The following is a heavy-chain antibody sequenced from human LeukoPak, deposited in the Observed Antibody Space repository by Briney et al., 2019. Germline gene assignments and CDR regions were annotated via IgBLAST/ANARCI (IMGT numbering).Heavy chain of an antibody. CDR1: GFTFRSFG. V-gene: IGHV3-33*03. J-gene: IGHJ3*02. CDR3: ARHGIAALTDVTTI. Sequence: PGRSLRLSCEESGFTFRSFGFHWVRQAPGKGLEWVALMWFDGTKTYYADSVKGRFSVSRDNSKNTVYLQMNSLRVEDTAVYYCARHGIAALTDVTTIWSQGTTVSVSS. CDR2: MWFDGTKT. D-gene: IGHD6-13*01.